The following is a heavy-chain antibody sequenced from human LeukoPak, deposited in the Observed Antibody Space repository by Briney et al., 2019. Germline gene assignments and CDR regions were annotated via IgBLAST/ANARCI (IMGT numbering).Heavy chain of an antibody. D-gene: IGHD6-13*01. V-gene: IGHV3-21*01. Sequence: GGSLRLSCAASGFTFSSYSMNWVRQAPGKGLEWVSSISSSSSYIYYADSVKGRFTISRDNAKNSLYLQMNSLRAEDTAVYYCASASPGYSSSWFGENWFDPWGQGTLVTVSS. CDR3: ASASPGYSSSWFGENWFDP. J-gene: IGHJ5*02. CDR1: GFTFSSYS. CDR2: ISSSSSYI.